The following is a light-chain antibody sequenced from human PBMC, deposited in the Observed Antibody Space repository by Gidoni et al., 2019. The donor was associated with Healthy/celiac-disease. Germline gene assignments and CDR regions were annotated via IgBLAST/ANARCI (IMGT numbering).Light chain of an antibody. CDR3: KQSYRKIA. Sequence: DIQMTQSPYYLSASVGDRVTITCRASQSVSSYLKWNQQKPGKAPKLLIYAASSLHSEVPSRFSGSGSGTDFTHTISSLQPKDFATYYCKQSYRKIAFGQGTRLEIK. J-gene: IGKJ5*01. CDR2: AAS. V-gene: IGKV1-39*01. CDR1: QSVSSY.